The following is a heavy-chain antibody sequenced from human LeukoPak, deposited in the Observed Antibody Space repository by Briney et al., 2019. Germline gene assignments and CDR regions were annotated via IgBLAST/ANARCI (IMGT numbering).Heavy chain of an antibody. V-gene: IGHV4-39*01. CDR1: GGSISSSSYY. D-gene: IGHD6-19*01. J-gene: IGHJ4*02. CDR3: ARGSGWYNVYGY. CDR2: IYYSGST. Sequence: SETLSLTCTVSGGSISSSSYYWGWIRQPPGTGLEWIGSIYYSGSTYYNPSLKSRVTISVDTSKNQFSLKLSSVTAADTAVYYCARGSGWYNVYGYWGQGTLVTVSS.